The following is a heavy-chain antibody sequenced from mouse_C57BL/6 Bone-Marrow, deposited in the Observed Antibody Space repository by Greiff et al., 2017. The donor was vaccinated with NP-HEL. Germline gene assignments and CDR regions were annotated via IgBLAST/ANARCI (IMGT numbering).Heavy chain of an antibody. J-gene: IGHJ4*01. CDR2: INPSSGYT. CDR1: GYTFTSYT. Sequence: QVQLQQSGAELARPGASVKMSCKASGYTFTSYTMHWVKLRPGQGLEWIGYINPSSGYTKYNQKFKDKATLTADKSSSTAYMQLSSLTSEDSAVYYCARKIRSYLYAMDYWGQGTSVTVSS. CDR3: ARKIRSYLYAMDY. V-gene: IGHV1-4*01. D-gene: IGHD1-1*01.